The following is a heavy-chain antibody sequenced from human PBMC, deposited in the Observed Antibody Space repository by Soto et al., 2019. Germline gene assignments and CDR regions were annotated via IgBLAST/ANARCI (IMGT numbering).Heavy chain of an antibody. Sequence: EVQLVESGGGLVKPGGSLRLSCAASGFTFSNAWMSWVRQAPGKGLEWVGRIKSKTDGGKTDYAAPVKGRFTISRDDSKNTLYLQMNSLKTEDTAVYYCSTTSGDCCDYWGQGTLVTVSS. CDR3: STTSGDCCDY. V-gene: IGHV3-15*01. D-gene: IGHD2-21*01. CDR2: IKSKTDGGKT. CDR1: GFTFSNAW. J-gene: IGHJ4*02.